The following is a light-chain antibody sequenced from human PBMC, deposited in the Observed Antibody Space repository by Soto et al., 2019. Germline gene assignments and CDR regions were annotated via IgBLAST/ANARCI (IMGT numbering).Light chain of an antibody. J-gene: IGLJ2*01. CDR1: SSDFGGYNY. CDR3: SSYTSSSTHVV. V-gene: IGLV2-14*01. CDR2: EVS. Sequence: QSALAQPASVSGSPGQSITISCTGTSSDFGGYNYVSWYQQHPGKAPKLMIYEVSNRPSGVSNRFSGSKSGNTASLTISGLQAEDEADYYCSSYTSSSTHVVFGGGTQMTVL.